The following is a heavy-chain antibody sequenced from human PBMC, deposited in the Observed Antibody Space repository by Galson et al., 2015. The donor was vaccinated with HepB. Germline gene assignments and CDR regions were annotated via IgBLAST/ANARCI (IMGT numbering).Heavy chain of an antibody. Sequence: SLRLSCAASGFTFSWYGMHWVRQAPGKGLEWLALISYGGSNKYYADSVKGRYTISRDNSKDMLYLQMESLRGEDTAVYYCAREGRMYCGGDCYLHFWGQGTLVTVSS. CDR3: AREGRMYCGGDCYLHF. CDR2: ISYGGSNK. J-gene: IGHJ4*02. CDR1: GFTFSWYG. V-gene: IGHV3-30*03. D-gene: IGHD2-21*02.